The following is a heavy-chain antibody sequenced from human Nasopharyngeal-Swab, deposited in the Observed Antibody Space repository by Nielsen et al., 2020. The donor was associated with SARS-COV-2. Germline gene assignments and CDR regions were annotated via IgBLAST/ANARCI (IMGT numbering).Heavy chain of an antibody. CDR1: CFTFTPA. D-gene: IGHD2-2*01. CDR2: ISAYNGNT. Sequence: CFTFTPAITWVVLAPGQGLEWMGWISAYNGNTNYAQKLQGRVTMTTDTSTSTAYMELRSLRSDDTAVYYCARENIVVVPAATYYYGMDVWGQGTTVTVSS. J-gene: IGHJ6*02. CDR3: ARENIVVVPAATYYYGMDV. V-gene: IGHV1-18*01.